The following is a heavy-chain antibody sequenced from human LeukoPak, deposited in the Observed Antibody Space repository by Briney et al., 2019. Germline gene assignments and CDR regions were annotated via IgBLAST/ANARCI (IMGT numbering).Heavy chain of an antibody. CDR1: GGSVSSSSYY. Sequence: PSETLSLTCTVSGGSVSSSSYYWSWIRQPPGRGLEWIGYIYYNGSTNYNPSLKSRVTISVDTSKNQFSLKLSSVTAADTAVYYCARGLPRPYCSGGSCFSPFHYWGQGTLVTVSS. V-gene: IGHV4-61*01. CDR3: ARGLPRPYCSGGSCFSPFHY. CDR2: IYYNGST. D-gene: IGHD2-15*01. J-gene: IGHJ4*02.